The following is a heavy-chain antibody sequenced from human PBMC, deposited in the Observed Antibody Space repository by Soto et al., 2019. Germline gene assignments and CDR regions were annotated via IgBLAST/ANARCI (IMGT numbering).Heavy chain of an antibody. J-gene: IGHJ4*02. Sequence: QVQLQQWGAGLLKPSETLSLTCAVYGGSFSGYYWSWIRQPPGKGLEWIGEINHSGSTNYNPSLKSRVPISVDTSKNQFSLKLSSVTAADTAVYYCARGPYVAAAGTRFRGRYFDYWGQGTLVTVSS. CDR1: GGSFSGYY. D-gene: IGHD6-13*01. CDR3: ARGPYVAAAGTRFRGRYFDY. V-gene: IGHV4-34*01. CDR2: INHSGST.